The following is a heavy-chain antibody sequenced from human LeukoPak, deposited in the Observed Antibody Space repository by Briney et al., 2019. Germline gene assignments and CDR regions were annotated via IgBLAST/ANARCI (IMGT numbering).Heavy chain of an antibody. V-gene: IGHV3-23*01. D-gene: IGHD5-18*01. J-gene: IGHJ5*02. CDR2: ISGSGGST. Sequence: GGSLRLSCAASGFTFSSYAMSWVRQAPGKGLEWVSAISGSGGSTYYADSVEGRFTVSRDNSKNTLYLQMNSLRAEDTAVYYCAKRYSYGPNWFDPWDQGTLVTVSS. CDR1: GFTFSSYA. CDR3: AKRYSYGPNWFDP.